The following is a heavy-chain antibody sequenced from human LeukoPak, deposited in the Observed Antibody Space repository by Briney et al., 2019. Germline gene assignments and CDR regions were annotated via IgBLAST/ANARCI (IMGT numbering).Heavy chain of an antibody. CDR3: ARQVAIVEPTDPNWFDS. Sequence: GSLRLSCAASGFTFSSYAMSWIRQTPEKGLEWIGSIFYSGSTYYTPSLKSRVTMSLDTSKNQFSLRLTSVTAADTAVYYCARQVAIVEPTDPNWFDSWGQGTLVTVSS. CDR1: GFTFSSYA. CDR2: IFYSGST. V-gene: IGHV4-38-2*01. J-gene: IGHJ5*01. D-gene: IGHD1-26*01.